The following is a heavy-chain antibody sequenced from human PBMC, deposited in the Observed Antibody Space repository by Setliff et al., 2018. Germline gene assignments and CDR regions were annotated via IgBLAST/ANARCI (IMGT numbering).Heavy chain of an antibody. CDR1: GLSISTNRYY. Sequence: PSETLSLTCTVSGLSISTNRYYWGWLRQPPGRGLEWIGEINHRGSTYYSPSLKSRVTVSIDTSRDQFSLKLISMIAADTAVYYCARGRNIAARLLDSWGQGTLVTVSS. CDR2: INHRGST. D-gene: IGHD6-6*01. V-gene: IGHV4-39*07. CDR3: ARGRNIAARLLDS. J-gene: IGHJ4*02.